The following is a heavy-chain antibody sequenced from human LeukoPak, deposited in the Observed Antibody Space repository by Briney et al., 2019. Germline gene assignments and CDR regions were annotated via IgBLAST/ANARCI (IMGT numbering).Heavy chain of an antibody. Sequence: GGSLRLSCAASGFTFSDYYMSWIRQAPGKGLEWVSSISGSGGNTYYADSVKGRFTISRDNSKNTLYLQMSSLRAEDTAVYFCAKPNMGIAPIDCWGQGTLVTVSS. D-gene: IGHD6-13*01. V-gene: IGHV3-23*01. CDR2: ISGSGGNT. CDR1: GFTFSDYY. CDR3: AKPNMGIAPIDC. J-gene: IGHJ4*02.